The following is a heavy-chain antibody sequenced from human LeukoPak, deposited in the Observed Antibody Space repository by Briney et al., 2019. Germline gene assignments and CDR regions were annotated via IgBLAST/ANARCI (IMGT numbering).Heavy chain of an antibody. D-gene: IGHD4-17*01. Sequence: GGSLRLSCAASGFTFSSYGMHWVRQAPGKGLEWVAVISYDGSNKYYADSVKGRFTISRDNSKNTLYLQMYSLRAEDTAVYYCAKDPGDYGDTPPDYWGQGTLVTVSS. CDR1: GFTFSSYG. V-gene: IGHV3-30*18. CDR3: AKDPGDYGDTPPDY. J-gene: IGHJ4*02. CDR2: ISYDGSNK.